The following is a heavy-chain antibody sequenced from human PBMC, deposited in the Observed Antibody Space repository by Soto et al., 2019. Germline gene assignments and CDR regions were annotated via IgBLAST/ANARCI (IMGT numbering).Heavy chain of an antibody. CDR2: ISYNGSNI. CDR3: AKDLGCNYGMDV. J-gene: IGHJ6*02. V-gene: IGHV3-30*18. D-gene: IGHD1-26*01. Sequence: QVQLVASGGGVVQPGRSLRLSCVGSGFIFSSYGMHWVRQAPGKGLEWMAVISYNGSNIYNADSVKGRFTISRDNSKRTLYLQMNSLRVEDTAVYYCAKDLGCNYGMDVWGQGTTVTVSS. CDR1: GFIFSSYG.